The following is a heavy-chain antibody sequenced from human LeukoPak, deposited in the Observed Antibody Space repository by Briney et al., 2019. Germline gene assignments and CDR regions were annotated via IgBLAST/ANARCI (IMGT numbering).Heavy chain of an antibody. V-gene: IGHV4-39*01. D-gene: IGHD3-16*01. J-gene: IGHJ4*02. CDR2: IYYSGST. CDR3: ATYYDYVWGSPIDY. CDR1: GGSISSSSYY. Sequence: KPSETLSLTCTVSGGSISSSSYYWGWIHQPPGKGLEWIGSIYYSGSTYYNPSLKSRVTISVDTSKNQFSLKLSSVTAADTAVYYCATYYDYVWGSPIDYWGQGTLVTVSS.